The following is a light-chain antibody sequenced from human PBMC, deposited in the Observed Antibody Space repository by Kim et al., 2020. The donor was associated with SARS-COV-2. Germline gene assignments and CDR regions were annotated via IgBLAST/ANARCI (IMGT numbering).Light chain of an antibody. CDR1: SLRSYY. V-gene: IGLV3-19*01. J-gene: IGLJ1*01. CDR2: GKN. CDR3: NSRDSSGNHV. Sequence: SSDLTQDPAVSVALGQTVRITCQGDSLRSYYASWYQQKPGQAPVLVIYGKNNRPSGIPDRFSGSSSGNTASLTITGAQAEDEADYYCNSRDSSGNHVFGT.